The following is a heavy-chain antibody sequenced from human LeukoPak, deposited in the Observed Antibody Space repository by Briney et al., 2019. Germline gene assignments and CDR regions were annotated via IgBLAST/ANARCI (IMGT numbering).Heavy chain of an antibody. CDR2: IYYSGST. Sequence: SETLSLTCTVSDGSISSSSYYWGWIRQPPGKGLEWIGSIYYSGSTYYNPSLKSRVTISVDTSKNQFSLKLSSVTAADTAVYYCARFRGSSWYSYYFDHWGQGTLVTVSS. CDR1: DGSISSSSYY. V-gene: IGHV4-39*01. J-gene: IGHJ4*02. CDR3: ARFRGSSWYSYYFDH. D-gene: IGHD6-13*01.